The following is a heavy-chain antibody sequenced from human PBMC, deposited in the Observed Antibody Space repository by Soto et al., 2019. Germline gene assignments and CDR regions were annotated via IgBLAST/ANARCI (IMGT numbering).Heavy chain of an antibody. V-gene: IGHV1-18*01. J-gene: IGHJ6*02. Sequence: QVQLVQSGAEVKKPGASVTVSCKTSGYTFSNYGINWVRQAPGQGLEWMGWISGNNGNTNYAQNVQGRVTMTTDTSTGTVYMELMSLKTDDTAISYCSSFIIVGGCFDPNYYHGMDVWGQGTTVTVSS. CDR3: SSFIIVGGCFDPNYYHGMDV. CDR2: ISGNNGNT. D-gene: IGHD3-10*01. CDR1: GYTFSNYG.